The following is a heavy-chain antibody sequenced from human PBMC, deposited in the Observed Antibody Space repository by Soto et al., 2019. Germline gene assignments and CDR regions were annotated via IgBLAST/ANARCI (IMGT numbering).Heavy chain of an antibody. Sequence: SETLSLTCAVSGGSISSGGYSWSWIRQPPGKGLEWIGYIYHSGSTYYNPSLKSRVTISVDRSKNQFSLKLSSVTAADTAVYYCASPYCSGGSCYGFSSWFDPWGQGTLVTVSS. V-gene: IGHV4-30-2*01. D-gene: IGHD2-15*01. J-gene: IGHJ5*02. CDR2: IYHSGST. CDR1: GGSISSGGYS. CDR3: ASPYCSGGSCYGFSSWFDP.